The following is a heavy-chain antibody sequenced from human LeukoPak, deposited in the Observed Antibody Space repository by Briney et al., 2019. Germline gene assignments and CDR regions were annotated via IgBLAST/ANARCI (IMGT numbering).Heavy chain of an antibody. D-gene: IGHD6-19*01. J-gene: IGHJ4*02. V-gene: IGHV3-74*01. CDR3: ARDAVAGPFDY. CDR2: INSDGSST. CDR1: GFTFSSYW. Sequence: GGSLRLSCAASGFTFSSYWMHWVRQAPGKGLVWVSRINSDGSSTSYADSVKGRFTISRDNARNTLYLQMNSLRAEDTAVYYCARDAVAGPFDYWGQGTLVTVSS.